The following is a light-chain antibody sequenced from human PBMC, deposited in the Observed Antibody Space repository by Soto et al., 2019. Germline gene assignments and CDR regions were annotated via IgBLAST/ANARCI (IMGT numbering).Light chain of an antibody. V-gene: IGKV3-15*01. J-gene: IGKJ1*01. Sequence: LAMTQSPANLYVSPGERATLSCRASQTVDSNLAWYQQTPGQAPRLLIYGASFRATGMPARFSGSGFGTEFTLTISSLQSEDFAVYYCQQYNNWPRTFGQGTKVDIK. CDR3: QQYNNWPRT. CDR1: QTVDSN. CDR2: GAS.